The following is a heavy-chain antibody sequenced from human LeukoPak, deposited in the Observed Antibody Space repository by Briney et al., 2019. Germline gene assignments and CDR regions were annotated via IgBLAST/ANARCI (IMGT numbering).Heavy chain of an antibody. V-gene: IGHV3-33*01. CDR1: GFTFSSHG. D-gene: IGHD5-24*01. J-gene: IGHJ6*02. Sequence: GRSLRLSCAASGFTFSSHGMHWVRQAPGKGLEWVAVIWFDGSEKYYADSAKGRFTISRDNSKNTLYLQMNSLRAEDTALYYCARDLGGEVRMAYYYYGLDVWGRGTTVTVSS. CDR3: ARDLGGEVRMAYYYYGLDV. CDR2: IWFDGSEK.